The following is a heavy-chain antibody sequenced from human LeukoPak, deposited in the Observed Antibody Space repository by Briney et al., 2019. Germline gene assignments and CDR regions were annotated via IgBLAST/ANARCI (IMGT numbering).Heavy chain of an antibody. V-gene: IGHV4-39*01. D-gene: IGHD3-22*01. J-gene: IGHJ5*02. CDR2: TFSGGNA. CDR1: GGSISSAIFY. CDR3: VRLLPSSGYVLGDWFDP. Sequence: PSETLSLTCSVSGGSISSAIFYWGWIRQPPGMGPEWIGSTFSGGNAYHNPSLKSRVTISVDTSKNQFSLRLISVTAADTAVYYCVRLLPSSGYVLGDWFDPWGQGTLVTVSS.